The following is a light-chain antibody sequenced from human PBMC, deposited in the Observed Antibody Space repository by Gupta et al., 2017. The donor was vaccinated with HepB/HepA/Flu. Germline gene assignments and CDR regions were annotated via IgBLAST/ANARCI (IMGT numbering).Light chain of an antibody. CDR1: QRISSY. CDR2: AAS. CDR3: LHSYTAPGT. J-gene: IGKJ1*01. Sequence: EIQMTPSPSSLSASVGDIVTNTCRASQRISSYLNWYQQKPGKAPTLLIYAASSLKSGVPSRFSGSGSGTDFTLTISRLQPEDFATYYCLHSYTAPGTFGQGTKVEIK. V-gene: IGKV1-39*01.